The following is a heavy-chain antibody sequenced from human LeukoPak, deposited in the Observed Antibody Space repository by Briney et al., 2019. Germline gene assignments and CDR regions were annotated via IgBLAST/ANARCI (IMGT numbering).Heavy chain of an antibody. CDR2: IYYSGST. V-gene: IGHV4-39*07. CDR1: GGSISSSSYY. CDR3: GRNAEYCIDC. Sequence: ASETLSLTCTVSGGSISSSSYYWGWIRQPPGKGLEWIGSIYYSGSTYYNPSLKSRVTISVDTSKNQFSLKLSSVTAADTAMYYCGRNAEYCIDCWGQGTLVTVSS. D-gene: IGHD2-8*02. J-gene: IGHJ4*02.